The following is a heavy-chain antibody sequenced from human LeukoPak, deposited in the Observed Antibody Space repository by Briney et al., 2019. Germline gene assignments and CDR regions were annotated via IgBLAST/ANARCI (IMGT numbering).Heavy chain of an antibody. V-gene: IGHV4-59*01. CDR2: IYYSGST. J-gene: IGHJ6*03. Sequence: PSETLSLTCTVSGGSISTYYWSWIRQPPGKGLEWIGYIYYSGSTTYNPSLKSRVTISVDTSKNQFSLKLSSVTAADTAVYYCARVRWLFFDNYYYYMDVWGKGTTVTVSS. D-gene: IGHD3-22*01. CDR3: ARVRWLFFDNYYYYMDV. CDR1: GGSISTYY.